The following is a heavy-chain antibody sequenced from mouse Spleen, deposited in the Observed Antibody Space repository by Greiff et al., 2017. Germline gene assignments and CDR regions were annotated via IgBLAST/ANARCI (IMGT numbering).Heavy chain of an antibody. Sequence: EVKVVESGGGLVKPGGSLKLSCAASGFTFSSYGMSWVRQTPEKRLEWVATISGGGSYTYYPDSVKGRFTISRDNAKNNLYLQMSSLRSEDTALYYCARDLTTVVATGAMDYWGQGTSVTVSS. CDR1: GFTFSSYG. CDR2: ISGGGSYT. V-gene: IGHV5-9-2*01. CDR3: ARDLTTVVATGAMDY. J-gene: IGHJ4*01. D-gene: IGHD1-1*01.